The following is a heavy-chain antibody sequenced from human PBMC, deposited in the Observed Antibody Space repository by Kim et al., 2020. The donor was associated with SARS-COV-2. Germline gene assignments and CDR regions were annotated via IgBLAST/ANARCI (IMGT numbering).Heavy chain of an antibody. Sequence: SETLSLTCTVSGGSISSGGYYWSWIRQHPGKGLEWIGYIYYSGSTYYNPSLKSRVTISVDTSKNQFSLKLSSVTAADTAVYYCARHEGDYDFWSGYYEFPRNWFDPWGQGTLVTVSS. CDR2: IYYSGST. J-gene: IGHJ5*02. CDR3: ARHEGDYDFWSGYYEFPRNWFDP. CDR1: GGSISSGGYY. V-gene: IGHV4-31*03. D-gene: IGHD3-3*01.